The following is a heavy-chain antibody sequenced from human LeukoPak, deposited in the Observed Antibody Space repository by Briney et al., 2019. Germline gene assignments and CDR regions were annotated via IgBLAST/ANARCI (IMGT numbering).Heavy chain of an antibody. V-gene: IGHV4-59*12. J-gene: IGHJ3*02. CDR3: ASLALAAHNAFDI. CDR1: GGSISSYY. Sequence: SETLSLTCTVSGGSISSYYWSWIRQPPGKGLEWIGYIYYSGSTNYNPSLKSRVTISVDTSKNQFSLKLSSVTAADTAVYYCASLALAAHNAFDIWGQGTMVTVSS. CDR2: IYYSGST. D-gene: IGHD6-25*01.